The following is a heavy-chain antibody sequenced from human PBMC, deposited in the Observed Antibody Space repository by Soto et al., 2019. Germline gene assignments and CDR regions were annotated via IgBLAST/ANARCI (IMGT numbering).Heavy chain of an antibody. V-gene: IGHV4-30-2*01. J-gene: IGHJ4*02. D-gene: IGHD3-16*02. CDR2: IYRSESA. CDR3: ARGDTRLGELSHDY. Sequence: SEPLSLTCVVSGGSFTSGGHSWSWIRQAPGEGLEWVGSIYRSESAYYNPSLRSRVAISVDRSNNQVSLRMTSVTAADTAIYYCARGDTRLGELSHDYWGQGTLVTVS. CDR1: GGSFTSGGHS.